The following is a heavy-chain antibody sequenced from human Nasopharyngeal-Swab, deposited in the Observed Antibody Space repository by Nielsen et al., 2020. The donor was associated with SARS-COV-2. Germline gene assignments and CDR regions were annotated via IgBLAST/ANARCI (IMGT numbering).Heavy chain of an antibody. D-gene: IGHD3-10*01. V-gene: IGHV3-15*01. Sequence: WIRQPPGKGLEWVGRIKSKTDGGTTDYAAPVKGRFTISRDDSKNTLYLQMNSLKTEDTAVYYCTTDQWSRELGGAYWGQGTLVTVSS. CDR2: IKSKTDGGTT. CDR3: TTDQWSRELGGAY. J-gene: IGHJ4*02.